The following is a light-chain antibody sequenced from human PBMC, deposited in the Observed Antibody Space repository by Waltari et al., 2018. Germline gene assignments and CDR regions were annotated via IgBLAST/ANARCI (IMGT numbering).Light chain of an antibody. V-gene: IGLV2-14*01. J-gene: IGLJ2*01. CDR2: DVS. Sequence: QSALTQPASVSGSPGQSITISCTGTSSDVGGYKYVSWYQQHPGKAPKLMIYDVSHRPSAVSNRFSRSKSGNTASLTISGLQAEDEADYYCSSYTSSSVVFGGGTKLTVL. CDR3: SSYTSSSVV. CDR1: SSDVGGYKY.